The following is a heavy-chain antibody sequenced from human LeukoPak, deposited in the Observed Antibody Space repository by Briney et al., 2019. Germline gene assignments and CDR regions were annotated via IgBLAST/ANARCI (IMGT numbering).Heavy chain of an antibody. CDR3: ARNTYYDFWSGYFYYYYMDV. CDR1: GGSFSGYY. CDR2: INHSGST. Sequence: SETLSLTCAVYGGSFSGYYWSWIRQPPGKGLEWIGEINHSGSTNYNPSLKSRVTISVDTSKNQFSLKLSSVTAADTAVYYCARNTYYDFWSGYFYYYYMDVWGKGTTVTVSS. J-gene: IGHJ6*03. V-gene: IGHV4-34*01. D-gene: IGHD3-3*01.